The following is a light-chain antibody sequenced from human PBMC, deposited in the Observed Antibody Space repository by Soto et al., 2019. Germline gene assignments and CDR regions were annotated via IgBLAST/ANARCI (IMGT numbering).Light chain of an antibody. Sequence: DIQMTQSPSTLSSSVGDRVTITCGATQTINTRLAWYQQKPGKAPRLLIYDASDLESGVPSRFSGSGSGTEFTLTINGLQTDDIATYYCQQYENFSPTFGPGTKVDIK. CDR1: QTINTR. J-gene: IGKJ3*01. CDR3: QQYENFSPT. CDR2: DAS. V-gene: IGKV1-5*01.